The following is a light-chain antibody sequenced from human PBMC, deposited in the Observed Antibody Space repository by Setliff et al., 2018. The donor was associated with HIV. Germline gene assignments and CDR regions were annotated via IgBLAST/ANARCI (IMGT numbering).Light chain of an antibody. CDR3: SSYAGTYTYI. Sequence: QSVLTQPASVSGSPGQSISISCTGSSSDVGAHNYVSWYQQHPGTAPKLMIYDVINQASGVSDRFSGSKSVNTASLTISGLLAEDEADYYCSSYAGTYTYIFGSGTKVTVL. CDR1: SSDVGAHNY. J-gene: IGLJ1*01. V-gene: IGLV2-14*03. CDR2: DVI.